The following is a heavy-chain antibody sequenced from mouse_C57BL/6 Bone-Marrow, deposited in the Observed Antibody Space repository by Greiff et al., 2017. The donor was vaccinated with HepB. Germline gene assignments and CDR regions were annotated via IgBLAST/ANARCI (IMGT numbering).Heavy chain of an antibody. CDR3: ARNDGGPSFAY. J-gene: IGHJ3*01. CDR2: IWSGGST. CDR1: GFSFTSYG. V-gene: IGHV2-2*01. Sequence: QVQLQQSGPGLVQPSQSLSITCTVSGFSFTSYGVHWVRQSPGKGLEWLRVIWSGGSTDYNAAFISRLSISKDNSKSQVFFKMNSLQADDTAIYYCARNDGGPSFAYWGQGTLVTVSA.